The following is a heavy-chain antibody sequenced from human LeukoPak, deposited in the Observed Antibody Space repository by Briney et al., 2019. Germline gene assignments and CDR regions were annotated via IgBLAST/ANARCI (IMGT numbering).Heavy chain of an antibody. V-gene: IGHV3-21*01. Sequence: GGSLRLSCAASGFAFSSYSMNCVRQAPGKGLEWVSSISSSSSYIYYADSVKGRFTISRDNAKNPLYPQMNSLRAEDTAVYYCARLGFGELFLDYWGQGTLVTVSS. CDR1: GFAFSSYS. J-gene: IGHJ4*02. D-gene: IGHD3-10*01. CDR3: ARLGFGELFLDY. CDR2: ISSSSSYI.